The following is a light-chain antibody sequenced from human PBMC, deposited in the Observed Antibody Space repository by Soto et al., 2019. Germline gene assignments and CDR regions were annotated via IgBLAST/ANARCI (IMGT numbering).Light chain of an antibody. J-gene: IGKJ5*01. CDR2: AAS. V-gene: IGKV1-39*01. CDR1: ESISRH. Sequence: DIQMTQSPSSLSASVGDRVTITCRASESISRHLNWYQQKPGKAPKILIYAASSLQNGVPSRFRGSVSGTDFTLTITNLQPEDFATYYCQQTSSSLSLTFGQGTRL. CDR3: QQTSSSLSLT.